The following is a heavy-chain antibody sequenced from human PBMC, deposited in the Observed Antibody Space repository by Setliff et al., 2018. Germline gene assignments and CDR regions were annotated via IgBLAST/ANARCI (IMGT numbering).Heavy chain of an antibody. V-gene: IGHV4-34*01. J-gene: IGHJ3*02. D-gene: IGHD3-3*01. Sequence: PSETLSLTCAVYGGSFSTYYWIWIRQPPGKGLEWIGEINHSGNTNYNPSLKSRVTISIDTSKNQFSLKLSSVTAADTAVYHCARGKTFFGAFIRAFDIWGQGRMVTVSS. CDR1: GGSFSTYY. CDR3: ARGKTFFGAFIRAFDI. CDR2: INHSGNT.